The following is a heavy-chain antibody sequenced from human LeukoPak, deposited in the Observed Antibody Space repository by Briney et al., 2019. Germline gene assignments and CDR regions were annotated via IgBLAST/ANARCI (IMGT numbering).Heavy chain of an antibody. CDR2: IDT. CDR3: ASGPYYGSGSSVDY. J-gene: IGHJ4*02. V-gene: IGHV5-51*01. Sequence: GESLKISCKGSGYSFTSYWIGWVRQMPGKGLEWMGIIDTRYSPSFQGQVTISADKSISTAYLQWSSLKASDTAMYYCASGPYYGSGSSVDYWGQGTLVTVSS. CDR1: GYSFTSYW. D-gene: IGHD3-10*01.